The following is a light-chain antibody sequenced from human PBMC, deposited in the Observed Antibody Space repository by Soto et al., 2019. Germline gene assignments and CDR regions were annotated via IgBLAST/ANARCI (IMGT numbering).Light chain of an antibody. CDR3: CAYAGSYTWV. CDR1: SSDVGGYKY. CDR2: DVN. Sequence: QSVLTQPRSVSESPGQSVTISCSGTSSDVGGYKYVSWYQQHPGEAPKLIIYDVNKRPSGVPDRFSGSNSGSTASPTISGLQAEDEADYYCCAYAGSYTWVFGGGTKLTVL. V-gene: IGLV2-11*01. J-gene: IGLJ3*02.